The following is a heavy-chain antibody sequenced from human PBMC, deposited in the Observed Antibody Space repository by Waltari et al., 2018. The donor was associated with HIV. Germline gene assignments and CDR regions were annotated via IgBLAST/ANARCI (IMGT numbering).Heavy chain of an antibody. Sequence: EVQLVESGGGLVQPGGSLRLSCEASGFNFNNYWMGWARQAAGMGLEWVANLNPDGGEKHYVDSVKGRFTVSRDNAENSLFLQMNGLRDEDTAVYFCARQYKYEKSGYRPLDYWGQGTLVTVSS. CDR3: ARQYKYEKSGYRPLDY. V-gene: IGHV3-7*01. D-gene: IGHD5-12*01. CDR1: GFNFNNYW. CDR2: LNPDGGEK. J-gene: IGHJ4*02.